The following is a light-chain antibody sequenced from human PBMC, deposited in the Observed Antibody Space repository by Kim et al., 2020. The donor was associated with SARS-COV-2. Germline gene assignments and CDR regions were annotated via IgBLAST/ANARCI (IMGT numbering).Light chain of an antibody. CDR2: DAA. CDR3: QQYNSFALT. CDR1: QGITRW. V-gene: IGKV1-5*01. J-gene: IGKJ4*01. Sequence: ACVGDRVTITCRARQGITRWLGWYQQKRGKAHKLLIYDAATEESGVPSRFSGRGSGTEFTLTISSLQPDDFASYYCQQYNSFALTCGGGTKLEI.